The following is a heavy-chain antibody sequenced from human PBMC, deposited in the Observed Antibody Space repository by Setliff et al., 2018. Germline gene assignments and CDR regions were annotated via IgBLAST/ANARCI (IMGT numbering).Heavy chain of an antibody. CDR1: GFTLDDYY. CDR2: ISSSGYTI. V-gene: IGHV3-11*04. CDR3: ARGKDYPDGSGYPIFQH. J-gene: IGHJ1*01. Sequence: GGSLRLSCEASGFTLDDYYMTWIRQAPGKGLEWISYISSSGYTIYYANSVKGRFSISRDDALNSLFLEMNSLRVDDTAIYYCARGKDYPDGSGYPIFQHWGQGTPVTAPQ. D-gene: IGHD3-22*01.